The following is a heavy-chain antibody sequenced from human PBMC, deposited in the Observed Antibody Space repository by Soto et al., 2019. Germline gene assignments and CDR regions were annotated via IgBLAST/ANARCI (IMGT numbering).Heavy chain of an antibody. D-gene: IGHD6-25*01. J-gene: IGHJ5*02. CDR2: ISGSGGST. CDR3: AKDIKRAAVWANWFDP. CDR1: GFTFSSYA. Sequence: EVQLLESGGGLVQPGGSLRLSCAASGFTFSSYAMSWVRQAPGKGLEWVSAISGSGGSTYYADSVKGRFTISRDNSKNTRYLQMNSLRAEDTAVYYCAKDIKRAAVWANWFDPWGQGTLVTVSS. V-gene: IGHV3-23*01.